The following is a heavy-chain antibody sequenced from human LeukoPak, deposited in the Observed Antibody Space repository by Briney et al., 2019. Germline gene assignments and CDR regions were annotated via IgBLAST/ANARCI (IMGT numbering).Heavy chain of an antibody. CDR2: IYPGDSDS. V-gene: IGHV5-51*01. D-gene: IGHD5-18*01. CDR3: ARLSDTAMFTRAFDI. J-gene: IGHJ3*02. CDR1: GYSFTSYW. Sequence: GESLKTSCKGSGYSFTSYWIGWVRQMPGKGLEWMGIIYPGDSDSRYSPPFQGQVTISADKSINTAYLQWSSLKSSDTAMYYCARLSDTAMFTRAFDIWGQGTMVTVSS.